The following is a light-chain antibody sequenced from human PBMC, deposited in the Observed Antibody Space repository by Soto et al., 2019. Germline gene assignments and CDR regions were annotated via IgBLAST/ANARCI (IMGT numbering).Light chain of an antibody. V-gene: IGKV1-6*01. CDR2: TGS. CDR3: QQAASFPIT. CDR1: QVIRND. J-gene: IGKJ5*01. Sequence: AIQMTQSLSSLSASVGDRVTITCRASQVIRNDLAWYQQKPGKAPNLLIYTGSSLQSGVPSRFSGSGSGTDFTLTINSLQPEDFATYYCQQAASFPITFGQGTRLEI.